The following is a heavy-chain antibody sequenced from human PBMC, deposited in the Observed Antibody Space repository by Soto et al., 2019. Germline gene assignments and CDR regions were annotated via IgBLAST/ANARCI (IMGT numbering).Heavy chain of an antibody. CDR2: FNPKNGET. J-gene: IGHJ4*02. CDR1: GYSLTGNS. Sequence: ASVKVSCKASGYSLTGNSMHWVRQAPGQGLEWMGWFNPKNGETIYAQKFQGRVTMTEDTSTDTAYMELSSLRSEDTAVYYCATALVGATIDYWGQGTLVTVSS. CDR3: ATALVGATIDY. V-gene: IGHV1-24*01. D-gene: IGHD1-26*01.